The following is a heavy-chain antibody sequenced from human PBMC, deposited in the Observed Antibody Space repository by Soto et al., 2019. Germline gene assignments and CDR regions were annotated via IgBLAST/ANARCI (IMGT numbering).Heavy chain of an antibody. J-gene: IGHJ4*02. V-gene: IGHV1-69*13. D-gene: IGHD2-15*01. Sequence: SVKVSCKASGYTFTSYGISWVRQAPGQGLEWMGGIIPMFDTPIYAQKLQGRVTITADESTSTAYMQLSSLRSGDTAVYYCARSGGLDRDFNYWGQGSLVTVSS. CDR1: GYTFTSYG. CDR2: IIPMFDTP. CDR3: ARSGGLDRDFNY.